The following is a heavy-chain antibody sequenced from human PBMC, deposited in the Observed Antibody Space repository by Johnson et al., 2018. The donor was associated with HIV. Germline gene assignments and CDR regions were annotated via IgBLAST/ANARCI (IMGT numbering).Heavy chain of an antibody. J-gene: IGHJ3*02. CDR2: IYSVGST. Sequence: MQLVESGGGLIQPGGSLRLSCAASGFTVSSNYMSWVRQAPGQGLEWVSVIYSVGSTYYADSVKGRFTISRDNSKNTLYLQMNSLRAEDTAVYYCARATTPHDAFDIWGQGTMVTVSS. CDR3: ARATTPHDAFDI. CDR1: GFTVSSNY. V-gene: IGHV3-53*01. D-gene: IGHD1-1*01.